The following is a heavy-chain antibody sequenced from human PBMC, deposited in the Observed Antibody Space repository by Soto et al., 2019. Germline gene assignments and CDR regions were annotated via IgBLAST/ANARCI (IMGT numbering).Heavy chain of an antibody. CDR1: GGTFSSYA. V-gene: IGHV1-69*06. CDR2: IIPIFGTA. D-gene: IGHD4-4*01. CDR3: ARALHDYSNYGWRLGDAFDI. Sequence: SVKVSCKASGGTFSSYAISWVRQAPGQGLEWMGGIIPIFGTANYAQKFQGRVTITADKSTSTAYMELSSLRSEDTAVFYCARALHDYSNYGWRLGDAFDIWGQGTMVTVSS. J-gene: IGHJ3*02.